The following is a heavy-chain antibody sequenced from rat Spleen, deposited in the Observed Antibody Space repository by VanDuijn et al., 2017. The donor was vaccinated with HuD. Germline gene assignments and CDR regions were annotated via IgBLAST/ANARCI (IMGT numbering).Heavy chain of an antibody. CDR1: GFTFSDYN. V-gene: IGHV5-25*01. CDR3: TTGVY. J-gene: IGHJ2*01. CDR2: ISTGGDDT. D-gene: IGHD4-3*01. Sequence: EVQLVESGGGSLQPGRSMKLSCAASGFTFSDYNMAWVRQAPKKGLEWVTSISTGGDDTYYRDSVKGRFTISRDNAKSTLYLQMDSLRSEDTATYYCTTGVYWGQGVMVTVSS.